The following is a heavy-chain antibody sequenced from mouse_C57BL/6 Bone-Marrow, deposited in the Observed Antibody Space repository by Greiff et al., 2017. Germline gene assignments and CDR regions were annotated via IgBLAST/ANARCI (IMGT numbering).Heavy chain of an antibody. D-gene: IGHD2-1*01. CDR3: ARDYGNPYAMDY. V-gene: IGHV1-69*01. Sequence: VQLQQSGAELVMPGASVKLSCKASGYTFTSYWMHWVKQRPGQGLEWIGEIDPSDSYTNYNQKFKGKSTLTVDKSSSTAYMQLSSLTSEDSAVYYCARDYGNPYAMDYWGQGTSVTVSS. CDR2: IDPSDSYT. CDR1: GYTFTSYW. J-gene: IGHJ4*01.